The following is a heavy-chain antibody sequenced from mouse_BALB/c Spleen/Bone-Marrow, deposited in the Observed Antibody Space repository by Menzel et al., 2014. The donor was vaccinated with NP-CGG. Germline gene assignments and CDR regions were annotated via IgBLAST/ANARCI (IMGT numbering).Heavy chain of an antibody. CDR1: GYAFTNYW. CDR2: IYPGSGNT. J-gene: IGHJ2*01. V-gene: IGHV1-63*01. Sequence: QVQLQQSGTELVRPGTSVKISCKASGYAFTNYWLGWVKQRPGHGLEWIGDIYPGSGNTYYNEKFKGKVTLTADKSSSTAYMQLSGLTSEDSAVYFCTRRRSLGYWGQGTTLTVSS. CDR3: TRRRSLGY.